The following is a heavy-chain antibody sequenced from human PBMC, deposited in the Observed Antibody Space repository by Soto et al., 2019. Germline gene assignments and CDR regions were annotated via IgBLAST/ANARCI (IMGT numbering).Heavy chain of an antibody. D-gene: IGHD1-26*01. Sequence: QVQLQESGPGLVKPSETLSLTCTVSGGSVSSGSYYWSWIRPPPGKGLEWIGYIHYSGSTNYNPSVKSRVTIAVDTSKNQFSLKLTSVTAADTAVYYCAREEGGWFDPWGQGTLVTVSS. CDR2: IHYSGST. CDR3: AREEGGWFDP. V-gene: IGHV4-61*01. J-gene: IGHJ5*02. CDR1: GGSVSSGSYY.